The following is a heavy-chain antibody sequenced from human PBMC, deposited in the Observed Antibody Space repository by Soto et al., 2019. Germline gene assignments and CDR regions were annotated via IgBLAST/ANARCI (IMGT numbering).Heavy chain of an antibody. V-gene: IGHV3-9*01. Sequence: GGSLRLSCAASGFTFDDYAMHWVRQAPGRGLEWVSYINWNSIATDYADSVKGRFTISRDNARNSVYLQMDSLRPEDTAVYYCTKGRGPNRIPVFDYWGQGTLVTVSS. CDR2: INWNSIAT. J-gene: IGHJ4*02. CDR3: TKGRGPNRIPVFDY. CDR1: GFTFDDYA.